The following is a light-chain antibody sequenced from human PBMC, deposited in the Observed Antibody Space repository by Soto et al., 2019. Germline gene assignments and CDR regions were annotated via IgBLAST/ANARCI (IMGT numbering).Light chain of an antibody. Sequence: QAVVTQPPSVSGAPGQRVTISCTGSSSNFGAGYDVHWYQQLPGTAPKLLIYGDNNRPSGVPDRFSGSKSGTSASLAITGLQAEDEADYYCQSYDSSLSAVVFGGGTKLTVL. CDR1: SSNFGAGYD. CDR3: QSYDSSLSAVV. CDR2: GDN. V-gene: IGLV1-40*01. J-gene: IGLJ2*01.